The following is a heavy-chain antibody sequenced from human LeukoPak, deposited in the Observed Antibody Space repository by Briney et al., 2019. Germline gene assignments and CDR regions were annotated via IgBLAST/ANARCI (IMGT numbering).Heavy chain of an antibody. CDR3: TRDLYDSSGYYYIEVGY. J-gene: IGHJ4*02. CDR2: IRSKAYGGTT. CDR1: GFTFGDYA. V-gene: IGHV3-49*03. D-gene: IGHD3-22*01. Sequence: GGSLRLSCTASGFTFGDYAMSWFRQAPGKGLEWVGFIRSKAYGGTTEYAASVKGRFTTSRDDSKSIAYLQMNSLKTEDTAVYYCTRDLYDSSGYYYIEVGYWGQGTLVTVSS.